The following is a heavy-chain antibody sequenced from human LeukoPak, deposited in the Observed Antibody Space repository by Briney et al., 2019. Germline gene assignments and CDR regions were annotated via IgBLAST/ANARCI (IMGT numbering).Heavy chain of an antibody. CDR3: AKESGKFDY. J-gene: IGHJ4*02. Sequence: GGSLPLFCVPSGLTFHVYAMHWASLAPGKGLEWVSLISADGGSTFYADSVRVRFSISRDNSKSSLYLQMNSLRTEDTAMYYCAKESGKFDYWGQGTLVAVSS. CDR1: GLTFHVYA. CDR2: ISADGGST. V-gene: IGHV3-43*02.